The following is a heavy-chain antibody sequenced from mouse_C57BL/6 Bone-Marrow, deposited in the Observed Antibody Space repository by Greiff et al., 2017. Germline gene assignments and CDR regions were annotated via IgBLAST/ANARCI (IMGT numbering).Heavy chain of an antibody. CDR2: IYPGDGDT. CDR1: GYAFSSSW. V-gene: IGHV1-82*01. D-gene: IGHD1-1*01. CDR3: ARVSTTVVATSDD. J-gene: IGHJ2*01. Sequence: QVQLQQSGPELVKPGASVKISCKASGYAFSSSWMNWVKQRPGKGLEWIGRIYPGDGDTNYNGKFKGKATLTADKSSSTSYMQLSSLTSEDSAVYFCARVSTTVVATSDDWGQGTTLTVSS.